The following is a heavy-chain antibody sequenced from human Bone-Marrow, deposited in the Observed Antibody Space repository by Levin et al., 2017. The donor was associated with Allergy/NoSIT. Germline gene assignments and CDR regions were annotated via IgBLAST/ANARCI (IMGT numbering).Heavy chain of an antibody. CDR1: GFTFSSYW. Sequence: GGSLRLSCAASGFTFSSYWMHWVRQAPGKGLVWVSRINSDGSSTRYADSVKGRFTISRDNAKNTLYLQMNSLRAEDTAVYYCARGLGPLGVTRTTFDCWGQGTLVTVSS. J-gene: IGHJ4*02. CDR3: ARGLGPLGVTRTTFDC. CDR2: INSDGSST. D-gene: IGHD1-7*01. V-gene: IGHV3-74*01.